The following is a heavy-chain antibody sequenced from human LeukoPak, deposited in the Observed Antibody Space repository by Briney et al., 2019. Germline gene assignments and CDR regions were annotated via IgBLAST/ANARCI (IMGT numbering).Heavy chain of an antibody. CDR3: AKDATLFGDQYFDY. D-gene: IGHD3-10*01. CDR1: GFTFSSHG. Sequence: GRSLRLSCAASGFTFSSHGMHWVRQAPGKALEWVAVTSYDGTTKYYADSAKGRFNISRDNSRNTLYLQMNSLRVDDTAVYYCAKDATLFGDQYFDYWGQGTLVIVSS. V-gene: IGHV3-30*18. J-gene: IGHJ4*02. CDR2: TSYDGTTK.